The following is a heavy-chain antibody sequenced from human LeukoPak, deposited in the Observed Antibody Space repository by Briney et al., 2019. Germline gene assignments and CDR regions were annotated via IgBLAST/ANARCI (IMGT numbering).Heavy chain of an antibody. Sequence: GGSLRLSCAASGFTFSSYSMNWVRQAPGKGLEWASSISSSSSYIYYADSVKGRFTISRDNAKNSLYLQMNSLRAEDTAVYYCARDPFIVGATAPFDYWGQGTLVTVSS. CDR2: ISSSSSYI. CDR1: GFTFSSYS. D-gene: IGHD1-26*01. J-gene: IGHJ4*02. V-gene: IGHV3-21*01. CDR3: ARDPFIVGATAPFDY.